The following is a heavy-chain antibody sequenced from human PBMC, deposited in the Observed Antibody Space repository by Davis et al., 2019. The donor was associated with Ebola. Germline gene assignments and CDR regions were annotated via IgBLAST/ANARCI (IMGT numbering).Heavy chain of an antibody. CDR3: ARDDDQWELRYYFDY. D-gene: IGHD1-26*01. J-gene: IGHJ4*02. V-gene: IGHV3-48*02. Sequence: GESLKISCAASGFTFSSYSMNWVRQAPGKGLEWVSYISSSSSTIYYADSVKGRFTISRDNAKNSLYLQMNSLRDEDTAVYYCARDDDQWELRYYFDYWGQGTLVTVSS. CDR2: ISSSSSTI. CDR1: GFTFSSYS.